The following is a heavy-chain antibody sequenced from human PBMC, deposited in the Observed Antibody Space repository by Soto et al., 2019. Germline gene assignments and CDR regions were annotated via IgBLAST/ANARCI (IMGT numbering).Heavy chain of an antibody. D-gene: IGHD3-22*01. Sequence: PGGSLRLSCTASGFTFNRHAMTWVRQAPGKGLEWVSGLSDSGGSIYYADSVKGRFTISRDNSKNTLYLQMNSLRAEDTAVYYCAREGTNTYYDSSGYQGYWGQGTLVTVSS. CDR3: AREGTNTYYDSSGYQGY. V-gene: IGHV3-23*01. CDR2: LSDSGGSI. J-gene: IGHJ4*02. CDR1: GFTFNRHA.